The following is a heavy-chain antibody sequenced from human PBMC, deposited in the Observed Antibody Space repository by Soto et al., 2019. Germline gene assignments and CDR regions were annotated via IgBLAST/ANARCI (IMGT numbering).Heavy chain of an antibody. J-gene: IGHJ3*02. Sequence: PGGSLRLSCAASGFTLSGYAMDWVRQAPGKGLEYVSGISSNGVGTYYANSVQGRFTISRDNAKNSLYLQMNSLRAEDTAVYYCARILGPQNNWGQGTMVTVSS. CDR3: ARILGPQNN. CDR1: GFTLSGYA. CDR2: ISSNGVGT. V-gene: IGHV3-64*04. D-gene: IGHD3-3*02.